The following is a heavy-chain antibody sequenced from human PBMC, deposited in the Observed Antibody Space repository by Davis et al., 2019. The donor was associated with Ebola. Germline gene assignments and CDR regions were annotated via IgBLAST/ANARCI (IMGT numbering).Heavy chain of an antibody. CDR1: GYTFTSYY. D-gene: IGHD3-9*01. CDR3: ARDSNRYRKHIDY. CDR2: INPSGGST. J-gene: IGHJ4*02. V-gene: IGHV1-46*01. Sequence: ASVKVSCKASGYTFTSYYMHWVRQAPGQGLEWVGIINPSGGSTSYAQKFQGRVTMTRDTSTSTVYMELSSLRSDTAVYYCARDSNRYRKHIDYWGQGTLVTVSS.